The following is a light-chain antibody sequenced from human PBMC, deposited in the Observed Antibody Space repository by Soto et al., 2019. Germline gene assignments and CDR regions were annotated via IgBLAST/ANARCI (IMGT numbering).Light chain of an antibody. J-gene: IGKJ5*01. CDR2: EVS. V-gene: IGKV2D-29*02. CDR1: QSLLHITGETF. CDR3: MQSTQLPPT. Sequence: DVVMTQTPLSLSVAPGQPASSSCKSRQSLLHITGETFLFCYLQKPCQSPQLLIYEVSTRVSGVPHRFSRSGSGTDFTLEISRVETADVGIYYCMQSTQLPPTFGQGTRLEIK.